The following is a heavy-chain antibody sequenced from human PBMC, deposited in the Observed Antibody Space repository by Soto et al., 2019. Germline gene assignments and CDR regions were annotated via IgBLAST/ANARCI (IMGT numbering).Heavy chain of an antibody. CDR1: GFPFDRYA. Sequence: QVHLAESGGGVVQPGTSLRLSCAASGFPFDRYAIHWVRQAPGKGLEWVAAIWYDGSYTYYGESVKGRFLISRDNSKKTVFLEMNSLIAEDAAVYFCAKGRIAVAAGSFDSWGPGTRVIVSS. D-gene: IGHD6-19*01. CDR2: IWYDGSYT. J-gene: IGHJ3*01. CDR3: AKGRIAVAAGSFDS. V-gene: IGHV3-33*03.